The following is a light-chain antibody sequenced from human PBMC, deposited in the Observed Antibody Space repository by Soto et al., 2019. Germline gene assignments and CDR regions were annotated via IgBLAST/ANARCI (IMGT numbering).Light chain of an antibody. Sequence: EIVLTQSPGTLSLSPGERATLSCRASQSVSSRYLAWYHQKPGQAPRLLNFGAYTRASGIPGRFSGSGSGTEFTLTISSLQSEDFAVYYCQQYDDWPSFGQGTKVDIK. CDR1: QSVSSRY. CDR2: GAY. CDR3: QQYDDWPS. V-gene: IGKV3-15*01. J-gene: IGKJ1*01.